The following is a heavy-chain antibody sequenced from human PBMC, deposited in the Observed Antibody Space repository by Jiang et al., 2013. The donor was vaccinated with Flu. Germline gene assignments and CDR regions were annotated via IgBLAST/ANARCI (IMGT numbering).Heavy chain of an antibody. Sequence: LLKPSETLSLTCAVYGGSFSGYYWSWIRQPPGKGLEWIGEINHSGSTNYNPSLKSRVTISVDTSKNQFSLKLSSVTAADTAVYYCARPDPGIASRGYYQRWGQGTLVTVSS. V-gene: IGHV4-34*01. CDR2: INHSGST. J-gene: IGHJ4*02. D-gene: IGHD3-22*01. CDR1: GGSFSGYY. CDR3: ARPDPGIASRGYYQR.